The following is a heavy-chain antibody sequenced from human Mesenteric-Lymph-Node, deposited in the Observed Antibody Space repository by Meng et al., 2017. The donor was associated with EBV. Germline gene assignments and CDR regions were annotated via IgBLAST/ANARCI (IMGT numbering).Heavy chain of an antibody. J-gene: IGHJ4*02. D-gene: IGHD3-16*01. CDR3: AHIVRSFGFDY. V-gene: IGHV2-5*02. CDR1: GFSLSTSGVG. CDR2: IYWDDDK. Sequence: QITLKESGPTLLXPXXXXTXTCTFSGFSLSTSGVGVGWIRQPPGKALEWLALIYWDDDKRYSPSLKSRLTITKDTSKNQVVLTMTNMDPVDTATYYCAHIVRSFGFDYWGQGTLVTVSS.